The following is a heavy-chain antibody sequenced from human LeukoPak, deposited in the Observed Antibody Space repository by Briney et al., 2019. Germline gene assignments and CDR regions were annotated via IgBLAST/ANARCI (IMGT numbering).Heavy chain of an antibody. D-gene: IGHD3-10*01. CDR2: ISYDGSNK. Sequence: GGSLRLSCAASGFTFSSYGMHWVRQAPGKGLEWVAVISYDGSNKYYADSVKGRFTISRDNSKNTLYLQMNSLRAEDTAVYYCAKVWRFGELLSFDCWGQGTLVTVSS. J-gene: IGHJ4*02. V-gene: IGHV3-30*18. CDR3: AKVWRFGELLSFDC. CDR1: GFTFSSYG.